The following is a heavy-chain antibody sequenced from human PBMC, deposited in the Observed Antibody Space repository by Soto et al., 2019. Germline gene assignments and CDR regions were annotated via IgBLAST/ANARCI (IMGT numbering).Heavy chain of an antibody. Sequence: SETLSLTCTVSGGSVSSGSYYWSWIRQPPGKGLEWIGYIYYSGSTNYNPSLKSRVTISVDTSKNQFSLKLSSVTAADTAVYYCARAHYDFWSGYPRYYYYGMDVWGQGTTVTVSS. CDR2: IYYSGST. J-gene: IGHJ6*02. D-gene: IGHD3-3*01. V-gene: IGHV4-61*01. CDR3: ARAHYDFWSGYPRYYYYGMDV. CDR1: GGSVSSGSYY.